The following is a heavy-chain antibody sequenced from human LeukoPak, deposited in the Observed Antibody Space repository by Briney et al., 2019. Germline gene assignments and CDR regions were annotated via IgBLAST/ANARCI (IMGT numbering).Heavy chain of an antibody. CDR1: GGSFSGYY. J-gene: IGHJ4*02. V-gene: IGHV4-34*01. CDR2: TNHSGST. D-gene: IGHD6-13*01. CDR3: ARGRYSSSWYRGGNFDY. Sequence: SETLSLACAVYGGSFSGYYWSWIRQPPGKGLEWIGETNHSGSTNYNPSLKSRVTISVDTSKNQFSLKLSSVTAAGTAVYYCARGRYSSSWYRGGNFDYWGQGTLVTVSS.